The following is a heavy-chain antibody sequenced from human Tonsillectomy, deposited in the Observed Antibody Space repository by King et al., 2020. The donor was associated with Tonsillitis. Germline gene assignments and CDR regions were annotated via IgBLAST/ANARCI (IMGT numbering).Heavy chain of an antibody. D-gene: IGHD3-3*01. CDR1: GYTFTSYD. Sequence: QLVQSGAEVKKPGASVKVSCKASGYTFTSYDINWGRQATGQGLEWMGWMNPNRGNTGYAQKFQGRVTMTRNTSISTAYMELGSLRSEDTAVYYCASAHYDFWSGYYSAYYFDYWGQGTLVTVSS. CDR2: MNPNRGNT. V-gene: IGHV1-8*01. CDR3: ASAHYDFWSGYYSAYYFDY. J-gene: IGHJ4*02.